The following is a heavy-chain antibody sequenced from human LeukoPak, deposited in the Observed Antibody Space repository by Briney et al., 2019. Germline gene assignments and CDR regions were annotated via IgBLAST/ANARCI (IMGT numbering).Heavy chain of an antibody. J-gene: IGHJ2*01. Sequence: PGGPLRLSCAASGFTFSGSAMHWVRQASGKGLEWVGRIRSKANSYATAYAASVKGRFTISRDDSKNTAYLQMNSLKTEDTAVYYCTRLSNPAWYFDLWGRGTLVTVSS. V-gene: IGHV3-73*01. CDR2: IRSKANSYAT. CDR1: GFTFSGSA. CDR3: TRLSNPAWYFDL.